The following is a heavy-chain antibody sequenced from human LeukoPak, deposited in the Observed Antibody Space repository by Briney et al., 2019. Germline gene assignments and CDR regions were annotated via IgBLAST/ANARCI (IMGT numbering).Heavy chain of an antibody. CDR3: ARGDYDSSGSLDY. V-gene: IGHV4-30-2*01. D-gene: IGHD3-22*01. CDR2: IYHSGST. J-gene: IGHJ4*02. Sequence: PSETLSLTCAVSGGSISSGGYSWSWIRQPPGKGLEWIGYIYHSGSTYYNPSLKSRVTISVDRSKNQFSLKLSSVTAADTAVYYCARGDYDSSGSLDYWGQGTLVTVSS. CDR1: GGSISSGGYS.